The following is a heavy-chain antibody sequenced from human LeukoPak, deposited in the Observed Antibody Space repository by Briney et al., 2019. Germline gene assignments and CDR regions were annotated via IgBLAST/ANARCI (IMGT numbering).Heavy chain of an antibody. V-gene: IGHV4-31*03. Sequence: SETPSLTCTVSGGSISSGGYYWSWIRQHPGKGLEWIGYIYYSGSTYYNPSLKSRVTISVDTSKNQFSLKLSSVTAADTAVYYCARAGGGGQLWPLFDYWGQGTLVTVSS. J-gene: IGHJ4*02. CDR3: ARAGGGGQLWPLFDY. D-gene: IGHD5-18*01. CDR1: GGSISSGGYY. CDR2: IYYSGST.